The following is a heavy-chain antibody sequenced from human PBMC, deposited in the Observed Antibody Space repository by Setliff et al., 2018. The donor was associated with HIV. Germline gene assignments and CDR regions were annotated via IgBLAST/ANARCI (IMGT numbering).Heavy chain of an antibody. CDR2: IYTSGNT. CDR1: GVSISNYY. D-gene: IGHD3-10*01. CDR3: AGRFYYSGSGIWAGLDS. V-gene: IGHV4-4*07. Sequence: SETLSLTCTVSGVSISNYYWSWIRQPAGKGLEWIGRIYTSGNTNYNPSPKSRVTMSVDTSKKQFSLKLTSVTAADTAVYYCAGRFYYSGSGIWAGLDSWGQGTLVTVSS. J-gene: IGHJ4*02.